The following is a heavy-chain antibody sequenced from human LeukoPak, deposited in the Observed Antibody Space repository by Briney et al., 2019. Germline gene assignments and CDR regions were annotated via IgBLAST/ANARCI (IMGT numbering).Heavy chain of an antibody. CDR2: INQDGRET. D-gene: IGHD2-8*01. Sequence: PGGSLRLSCAASGFTFDDYGMSWVRQAPGKRLEWVANINQDGRETYYLDSVKGRFTISRDNAKNSLFLQMNSLRVEDTGVYYCARDNDGKDVWGKGTMVTVSS. J-gene: IGHJ6*04. CDR3: ARDNDGKDV. V-gene: IGHV3-7*01. CDR1: GFTFDDYG.